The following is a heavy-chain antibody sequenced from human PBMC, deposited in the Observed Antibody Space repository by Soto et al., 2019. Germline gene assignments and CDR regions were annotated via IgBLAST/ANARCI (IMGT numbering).Heavy chain of an antibody. D-gene: IGHD2-15*01. CDR1: GFTFSSYA. Sequence: VGSLRLSCAASGFTFSSYAMHWVRQAPGKGLEWVAVISYDGRSKYYADSVKGRFTISRDNSKNTLYLEMNSLRVEDTAVYHCVRDTAYCSGGTCYSSHDMDVWGQGTTVTVSS. CDR2: ISYDGRSK. CDR3: VRDTAYCSGGTCYSSHDMDV. J-gene: IGHJ6*02. V-gene: IGHV3-30*04.